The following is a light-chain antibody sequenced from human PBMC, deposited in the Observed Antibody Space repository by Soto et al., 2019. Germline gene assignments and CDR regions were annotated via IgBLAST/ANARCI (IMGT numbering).Light chain of an antibody. Sequence: EIVLTQSPGTLSLSPGERATLSCRASQSVSSSYLAWYQQKPGQAPRLLIYGASSRATGIPDRFSGSGSGTDFTLTISRLAPEDFAVYYCQQDGSSPPVTFGGGTKVEIK. J-gene: IGKJ4*01. CDR1: QSVSSSY. CDR2: GAS. CDR3: QQDGSSPPVT. V-gene: IGKV3-20*01.